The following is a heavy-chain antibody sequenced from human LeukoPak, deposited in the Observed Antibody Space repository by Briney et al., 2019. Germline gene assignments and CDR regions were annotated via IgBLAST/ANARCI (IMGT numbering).Heavy chain of an antibody. Sequence: ASVKVSCKASGYTFTGYYMHWVRQAPGQGLEWMRWMNSISGGTQYAQKFQGRVTMTSDTSISTAYMELSRLTSDDTAVYYCATNPYVTFYSMDVWGQGTTVTV. CDR3: ATNPYVTFYSMDV. V-gene: IGHV1-2*02. J-gene: IGHJ6*02. CDR1: GYTFTGYY. D-gene: IGHD3-10*02. CDR2: MNSISGGT.